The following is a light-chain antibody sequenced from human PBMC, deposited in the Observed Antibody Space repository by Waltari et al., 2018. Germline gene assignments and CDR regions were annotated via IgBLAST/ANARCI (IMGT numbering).Light chain of an antibody. CDR3: QQDYTIPYS. CDR1: QGINKE. J-gene: IGKJ2*03. CDR2: GAS. V-gene: IGKV1-27*01. Sequence: DIQMTQSPSSLSASVGDRVTVTCRASQGINKELNWYQQKPGKAPTLLIYGASSLQTGVSSRFSGSGSGTDFTLTISSLQPEDVATYCCQQDYTIPYSFGQGTKVEIK.